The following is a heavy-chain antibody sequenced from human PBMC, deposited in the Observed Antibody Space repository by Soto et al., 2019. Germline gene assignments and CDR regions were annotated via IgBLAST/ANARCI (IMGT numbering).Heavy chain of an antibody. D-gene: IGHD3-10*01. CDR3: ALAPMVRGGETRNWYFDL. Sequence: SVKVSCKASGATFSSYTISWVRQAPGQGLEWMGRIIPILGIANYAQKFQGRVTITADKSTSTAYMELSSLRSEDTAVYYCALAPMVRGGETRNWYFDLWGRGTLVTVSS. J-gene: IGHJ2*01. CDR2: IIPILGIA. V-gene: IGHV1-69*02. CDR1: GATFSSYT.